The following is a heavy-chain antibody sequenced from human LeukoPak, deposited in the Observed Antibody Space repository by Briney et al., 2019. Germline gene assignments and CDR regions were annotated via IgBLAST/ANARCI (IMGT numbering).Heavy chain of an antibody. CDR2: IDYSSSHI. CDR3: ARGGQGHYYYGMDV. CDR1: AFTFSHYS. J-gene: IGHJ6*02. Sequence: GGSLRLSCAASAFTFSHYSMNWVRQTPGKGLEWVSSIDYSSSHIYYADSVKGRFTISRDNAKNSLYLQMNSLRAEDTAVYYCARGGQGHYYYGMDVWGQGTTVTVSS. V-gene: IGHV3-21*01.